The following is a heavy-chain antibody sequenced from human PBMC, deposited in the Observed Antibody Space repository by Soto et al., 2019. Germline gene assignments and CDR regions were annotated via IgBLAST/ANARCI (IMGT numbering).Heavy chain of an antibody. CDR1: GGSISSYY. CDR2: IYYSGST. D-gene: IGHD3-3*01. CDR3: ARDLRFWSGLREDYNWFEP. J-gene: IGHJ5*02. Sequence: SETLSLTCTVSGGSISSYYWSWIRQPPGKGLEWIGYIYYSGSTNYNPSLKSRVTISVDTSKNQFSLKLSSVTAADTAVYYCARDLRFWSGLREDYNWFEPWGQGTRVTVSS. V-gene: IGHV4-59*01.